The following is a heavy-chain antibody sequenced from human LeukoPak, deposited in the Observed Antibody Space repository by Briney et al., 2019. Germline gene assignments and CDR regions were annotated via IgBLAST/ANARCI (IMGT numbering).Heavy chain of an antibody. Sequence: PSETLSLTCTVSGGSISSDYWSWIRQPPGKGLEWIGHIYYSGSTNYNPSLKSRVTISVDTSKNQFSLKLSSVTAADTAVYYCARAGYSSGWVNFDYWGQGTLVTVSS. J-gene: IGHJ4*02. CDR3: ARAGYSSGWVNFDY. CDR2: IYYSGST. CDR1: GGSISSDY. V-gene: IGHV4-59*01. D-gene: IGHD6-19*01.